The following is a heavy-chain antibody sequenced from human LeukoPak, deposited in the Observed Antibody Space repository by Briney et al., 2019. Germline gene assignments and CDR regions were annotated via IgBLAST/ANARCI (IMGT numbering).Heavy chain of an antibody. CDR3: ARVQPSGYVFGSLADY. CDR2: ISAYNGNT. V-gene: IGHV1-18*01. Sequence: GASVKVSCKASGYTFTSYGISWVRQAPGQGLEWMGWISAYNGNTNYAQKLQGRVTMTTDTSTSTAYMELRSLRSDDTAVYYCARVQPSGYVFGSLADYWGQGTLVTVSS. J-gene: IGHJ4*02. CDR1: GYTFTSYG. D-gene: IGHD5-12*01.